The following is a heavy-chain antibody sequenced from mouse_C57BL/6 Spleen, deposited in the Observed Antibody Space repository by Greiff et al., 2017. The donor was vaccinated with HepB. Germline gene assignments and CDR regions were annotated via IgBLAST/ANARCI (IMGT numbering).Heavy chain of an antibody. CDR2: FYPGSGSI. CDR3: ARHEGPYGRGDY. CDR1: GYTFTEYT. Sequence: VKLMESGAELVKPGASVKLSCKASGYTFTEYTIHWVKQRSGQGLEWIGWFYPGSGSIKYNEKFKDKATLTADKSSSTVYMELSRLTSEDSAVYFCARHEGPYGRGDYWGQGTSVTVSS. V-gene: IGHV1-62-2*01. J-gene: IGHJ4*01. D-gene: IGHD1-2*01.